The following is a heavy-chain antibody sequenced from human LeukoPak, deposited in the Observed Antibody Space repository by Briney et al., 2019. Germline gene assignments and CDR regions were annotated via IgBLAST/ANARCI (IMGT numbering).Heavy chain of an antibody. J-gene: IGHJ4*02. Sequence: GASVKVSCKASGYTFTSYYMHWVRQAPGQGLEWMGIINPSGGSTSYAQKFQGRVTMTRDMSTSTVYMELSSLRSEDTAVYYCARDLYDSSGYLPGYFYYWGQGTLVTVSS. CDR1: GYTFTSYY. CDR3: ARDLYDSSGYLPGYFYY. V-gene: IGHV1-46*01. D-gene: IGHD3-22*01. CDR2: INPSGGST.